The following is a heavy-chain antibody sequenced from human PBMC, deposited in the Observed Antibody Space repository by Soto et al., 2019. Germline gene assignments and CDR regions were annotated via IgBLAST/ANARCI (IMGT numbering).Heavy chain of an antibody. CDR1: GFTFSSYA. Sequence: LRLSCAASGFTFSSYAMSWVRQAPGKGLEWVSVISGSGGSTYYADSVKGRFTISRDNSKNTLYLQMNSLRAEDTAVYYCAKSPSIVVVPAAMPDYYYYYMDVWGKGTTVTVSS. CDR2: ISGSGGST. J-gene: IGHJ6*03. CDR3: AKSPSIVVVPAAMPDYYYYYMDV. V-gene: IGHV3-23*01. D-gene: IGHD2-2*01.